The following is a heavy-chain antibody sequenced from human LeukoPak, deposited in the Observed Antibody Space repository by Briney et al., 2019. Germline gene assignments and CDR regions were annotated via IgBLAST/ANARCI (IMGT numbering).Heavy chain of an antibody. CDR2: VKEDGSEK. CDR1: GFTFSSHW. V-gene: IGHV3-7*05. D-gene: IGHD1-26*01. J-gene: IGHJ4*02. Sequence: GSLRLSSAASGFTFSSHWMNWVRQAPGKGLEWVANVKEDGSEKYYVDSVKGRFTISRDNAKNSLCLQMNSLRAEDTAIYYCVRSGGYWGQGTLVTVSS. CDR3: VRSGGY.